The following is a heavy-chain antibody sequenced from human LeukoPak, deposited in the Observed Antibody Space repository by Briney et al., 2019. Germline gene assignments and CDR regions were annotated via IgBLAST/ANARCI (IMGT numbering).Heavy chain of an antibody. J-gene: IGHJ6*02. CDR2: ITRDGSNK. Sequence: GRSLRLSCAASGFTFSSYGMRWVRQAPGKGLEWVAIITRDGSNKYNADSVKGRFTISRDNSKNTLHLQMNSLRAEDTAVYYCARDRFYGDYIDYYFYGMDVWGQGTTVTVSS. CDR3: ARDRFYGDYIDYYFYGMDV. D-gene: IGHD4-17*01. CDR1: GFTFSSYG. V-gene: IGHV3-30*03.